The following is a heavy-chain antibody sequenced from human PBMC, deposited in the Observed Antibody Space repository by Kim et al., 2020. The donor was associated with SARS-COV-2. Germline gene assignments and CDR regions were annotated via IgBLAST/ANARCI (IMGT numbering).Heavy chain of an antibody. Sequence: NPSLKSRVTISVDTSKNQFSLKLSSVTAADTAVYYCARRTAAGPHWYFDLWGRGTLVTVSS. J-gene: IGHJ2*01. V-gene: IGHV4-59*08. D-gene: IGHD6-13*01. CDR3: ARRTAAGPHWYFDL.